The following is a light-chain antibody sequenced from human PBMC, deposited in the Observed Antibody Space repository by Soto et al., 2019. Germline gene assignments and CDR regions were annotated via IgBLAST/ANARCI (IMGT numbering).Light chain of an antibody. J-gene: IGKJ4*01. CDR2: DAS. Sequence: DIQMTQSPSTLSASVGDRVTITCRASQSISSWLAWYQQKPGKAPKLLIYDASSLESGVPSRFSGSGSGTEFTLTISSLQPDDFATYYCQQYNSYSCTFGGGTKVEIK. CDR3: QQYNSYSCT. V-gene: IGKV1-5*01. CDR1: QSISSW.